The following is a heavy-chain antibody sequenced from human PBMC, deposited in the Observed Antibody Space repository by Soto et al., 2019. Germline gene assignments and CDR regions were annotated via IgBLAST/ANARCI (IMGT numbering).Heavy chain of an antibody. CDR3: AGLLTYVSSGDVGLDS. Sequence: QVKLQESGPGLVKPSETLSLTCTVSGGSVSSGSYYWSWIRQPPGKGLEWIGYIYYSGSTNYNPSLKSRVTISVDTSKNQFSLKLSSVTAVDTAVYYCAGLLTYVSSGDVGLDSWGQGTLVTVSS. J-gene: IGHJ4*02. V-gene: IGHV4-61*01. D-gene: IGHD3-22*01. CDR1: GGSVSSGSYY. CDR2: IYYSGST.